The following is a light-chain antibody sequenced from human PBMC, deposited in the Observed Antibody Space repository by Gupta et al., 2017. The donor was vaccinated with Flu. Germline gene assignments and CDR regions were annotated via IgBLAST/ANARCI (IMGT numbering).Light chain of an antibody. CDR2: RDS. CDR1: ALPRKY. Sequence: SYQLTQPPSVSVSLGQMARITCSGEALPRKYACWYQQKPGQLPVLLLYRDSERPSGAPDRSAASCSAATVTLTISGVQAEDDAYYYCLSADSSDTGVFGTGTKLTVL. CDR3: LSADSSDTGV. J-gene: IGLJ1*01. V-gene: IGLV3-16*01.